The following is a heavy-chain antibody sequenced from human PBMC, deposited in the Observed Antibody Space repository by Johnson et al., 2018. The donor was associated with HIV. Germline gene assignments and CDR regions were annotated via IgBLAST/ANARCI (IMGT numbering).Heavy chain of an antibody. D-gene: IGHD6-6*01. V-gene: IGHV3-30*04. CDR2: ISYDGINK. CDR3: ARDQSSRQAFDI. Sequence: QVLLVESGGGVVQPGRSLRLSCASSGFTFSSYAMHWVRQAPGKGLEWVAVISYDGINKYYADSVKGRFTISRDNSKNTLYLQMNSLRAEDTAVYYCARDQSSRQAFDIWGQGTMVTVSS. J-gene: IGHJ3*02. CDR1: GFTFSSYA.